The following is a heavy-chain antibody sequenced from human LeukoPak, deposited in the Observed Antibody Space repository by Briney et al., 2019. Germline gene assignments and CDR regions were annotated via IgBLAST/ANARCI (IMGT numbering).Heavy chain of an antibody. D-gene: IGHD1-26*01. Sequence: PGGSLRLSCAASGFTFDDYAMRWVRQAPGKGREWVSGISWNSGSIGYADSVKGRFTISRDNAKNSLYLQMNSLRAEDTALYYCAKGKSWELLSPFDYWGQGTLVTVSS. CDR3: AKGKSWELLSPFDY. J-gene: IGHJ4*02. CDR2: ISWNSGSI. CDR1: GFTFDDYA. V-gene: IGHV3-9*01.